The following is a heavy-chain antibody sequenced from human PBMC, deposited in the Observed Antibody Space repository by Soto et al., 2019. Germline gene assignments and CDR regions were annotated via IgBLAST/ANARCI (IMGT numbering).Heavy chain of an antibody. D-gene: IGHD4-17*01. CDR1: GYTVSTWHNFTSYW. J-gene: IGHJ4*02. V-gene: IGHV5-51*01. Sequence: GESLKISCMGSGYTVSTWHNFTSYWIAWVRQMPGEGLEWMGIIYPGDSDTRYSPSFQGQVTISADKSINSVYLQWSSLKAPDTAMYYCARHDLGVTTRDLDYWGQGTLVTVSS. CDR3: ARHDLGVTTRDLDY. CDR2: IYPGDSDT.